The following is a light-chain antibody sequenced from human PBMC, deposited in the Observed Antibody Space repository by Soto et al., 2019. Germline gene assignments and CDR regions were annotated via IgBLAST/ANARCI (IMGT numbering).Light chain of an antibody. CDR1: QSVSSTC. V-gene: IGKV3-20*01. J-gene: IGKJ2*01. CDR3: QQYGSSPYT. Sequence: EIVLTQSPGTLSLSPGERATLSCRASQSVSSTCLAWYQQKPGQAPRLLIYGASNRATGIPDRFGGSGSGTDFTLTINKLEPGDFAVYYCQQYGSSPYTFGQGTKLEIK. CDR2: GAS.